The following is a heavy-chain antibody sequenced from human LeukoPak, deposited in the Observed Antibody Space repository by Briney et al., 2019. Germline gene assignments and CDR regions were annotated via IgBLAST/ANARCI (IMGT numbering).Heavy chain of an antibody. Sequence: ASVKVSCKASGGTFSSYAISWVRQAPGQGLEWMGGIIPIFGTANYAQKFQGRVTITTDESTSTAYMELSSLRSEDTAVCYCARGVGGGRVFAFDIWGQGTMVTVSS. J-gene: IGHJ3*02. D-gene: IGHD4-23*01. CDR1: GGTFSSYA. CDR2: IIPIFGTA. V-gene: IGHV1-69*05. CDR3: ARGVGGGRVFAFDI.